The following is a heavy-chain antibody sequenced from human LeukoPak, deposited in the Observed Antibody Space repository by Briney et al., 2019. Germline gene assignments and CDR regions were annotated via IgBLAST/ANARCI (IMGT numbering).Heavy chain of an antibody. D-gene: IGHD3-10*01. V-gene: IGHV3-33*06. Sequence: GGSLRLSCAASGFTFSSYGMHWVRQASGKGLEWVAVIWYDGSNKYYADSVRGRFTISRDNSKNTLYLQMNSLRAEDTAVYYCAKDQFGHGMVRGVIGYWGQGTLVTVSS. CDR2: IWYDGSNK. CDR1: GFTFSSYG. CDR3: AKDQFGHGMVRGVIGY. J-gene: IGHJ4*02.